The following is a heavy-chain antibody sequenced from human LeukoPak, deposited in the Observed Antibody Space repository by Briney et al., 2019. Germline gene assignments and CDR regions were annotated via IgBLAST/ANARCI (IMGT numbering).Heavy chain of an antibody. J-gene: IGHJ6*02. D-gene: IGHD6-13*01. CDR3: ASLAAVAYFGLDV. V-gene: IGHV1-2*02. CDR1: GYTFTGYY. CDR2: IKAKSGGT. Sequence: ASVTVSCKASGYTFTGYYIHWVRQASGQGLEWMGWIKAKSGGTNFAQKFQGRVTMTRDTSISTAYMELNRLRSDDTAVYYCASLAAVAYFGLDVWGQGTTVTVSS.